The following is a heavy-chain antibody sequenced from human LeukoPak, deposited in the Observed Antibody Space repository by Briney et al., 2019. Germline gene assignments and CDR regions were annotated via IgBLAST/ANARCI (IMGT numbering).Heavy chain of an antibody. CDR1: GGSISSGGYY. D-gene: IGHD5-24*01. J-gene: IGHJ4*02. CDR2: IYYSGST. CDR3: ARGEMATIYFDY. V-gene: IGHV4-31*03. Sequence: SETLSLTCTVSGGSISSGGYYWSWIRQHPGKGLEWIGYIYYSGSTYYNPSLKSRVTISVDTSKNQLSLKLSSVTAADTAVYYCARGEMATIYFDYWGQGTLVTVSS.